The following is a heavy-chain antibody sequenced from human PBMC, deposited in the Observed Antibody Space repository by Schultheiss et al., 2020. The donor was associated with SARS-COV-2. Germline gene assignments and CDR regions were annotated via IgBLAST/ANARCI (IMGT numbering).Heavy chain of an antibody. J-gene: IGHJ6*02. CDR2: INPNSGGT. CDR3: ARDGGEDGNRQTGLGYYYYYYGMDV. Sequence: ASVKVSCKASGYTFTDYYMHWVRQAPGQGLEWMGWINPNSGGTNYAQKFQGWVTMTRDTSISTAYMELSRLRSDDTAVYYCARDGGEDGNRQTGLGYYYYYYGMDVWGQGTTVTVSS. D-gene: IGHD1-14*01. CDR1: GYTFTDYY. V-gene: IGHV1-2*04.